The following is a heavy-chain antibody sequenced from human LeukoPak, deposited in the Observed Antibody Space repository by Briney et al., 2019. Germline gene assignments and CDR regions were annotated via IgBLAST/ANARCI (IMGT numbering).Heavy chain of an antibody. D-gene: IGHD5-18*01. CDR2: IIPIFGTA. V-gene: IGHV1-69*13. Sequence: ASVTVSCKASGGTFSSYAISWVRQAPGQGLEWMGGIIPIFGTANYAQKFQGRVTITADESTSTAYMELSSLRSEDTAVYYCARDGPEQLWLPDYWGQGTLVTVSS. J-gene: IGHJ4*02. CDR3: ARDGPEQLWLPDY. CDR1: GGTFSSYA.